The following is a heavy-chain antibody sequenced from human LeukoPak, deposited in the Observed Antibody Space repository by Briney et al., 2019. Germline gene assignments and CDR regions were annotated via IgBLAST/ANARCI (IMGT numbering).Heavy chain of an antibody. D-gene: IGHD5-18*01. CDR3: ARYGYDDGNY. J-gene: IGHJ4*02. V-gene: IGHV4-59*08. CDR2: IYHSGST. CDR1: GGSISLYY. Sequence: PSETLSLTCTVSGGSISLYYWTWIRQPPGKGLEWIGNIYHSGSTNYNPSLKSRVTISLDTSKNQFSLRPSSVTAADTAVYFCARYGYDDGNYWGQGTLVTVSP.